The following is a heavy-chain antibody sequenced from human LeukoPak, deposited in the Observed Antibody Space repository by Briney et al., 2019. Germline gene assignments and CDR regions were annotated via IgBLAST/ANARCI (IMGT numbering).Heavy chain of an antibody. CDR2: INPNSGGT. V-gene: IGHV1-2*06. D-gene: IGHD3-22*01. J-gene: IGHJ4*02. CDR3: ATVSNDSSGHASFYLNY. Sequence: ASVKVSCKASGYTFTGYYMHWVRQAPGQGLEWMGRINPNSGGTNYAQKFQGRVTMTRDTSISTAYMELSRLRSDGTAVYYCATVSNDSSGHASFYLNYWGQGTLVTVSS. CDR1: GYTFTGYY.